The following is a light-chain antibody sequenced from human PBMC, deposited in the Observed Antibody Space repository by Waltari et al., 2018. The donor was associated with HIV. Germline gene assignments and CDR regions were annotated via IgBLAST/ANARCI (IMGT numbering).Light chain of an antibody. V-gene: IGLV2-23*01. J-gene: IGLJ3*02. CDR3: CSYAGSTTWL. CDR2: EDD. CDR1: TSDVGSYTL. Sequence: SALTQPASASGSPGQAITVPRTGSTSDVGSYTLVSWYQQHPGKAPKLMIYEDDKRPSGVSNRFSGSKSGNTASLTISGLQAEDEADYYCCSYAGSTTWLFGGGTKLTVL.